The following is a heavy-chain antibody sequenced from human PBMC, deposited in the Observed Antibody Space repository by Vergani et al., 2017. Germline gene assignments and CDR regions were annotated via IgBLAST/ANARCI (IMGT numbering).Heavy chain of an antibody. CDR3: ATKSCGTPGCQIGYFRE. D-gene: IGHD1-1*01. CDR1: GFTSSYFG. J-gene: IGHJ1*01. V-gene: IGHV3-30*03. Sequence: QVHLVESGGGVVQPGRSLRLSCVVSGFTSSYFGMHWVRQAPGKGLEWVAVRSYVGTQKYYADSVKGRFTISRDNSKSTLYLQMNNLRTEDTAVYYCATKSCGTPGCQIGYFREWGQGTLVTVSS. CDR2: RSYVGTQK.